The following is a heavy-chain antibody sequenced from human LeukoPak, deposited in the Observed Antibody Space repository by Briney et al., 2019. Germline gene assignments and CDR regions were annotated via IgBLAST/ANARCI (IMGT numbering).Heavy chain of an antibody. CDR1: GFTFSSYS. CDR3: ARGDTLPGGLDP. V-gene: IGHV3-74*01. Sequence: PGGSLRLSCAASGFTFSSYSINWVRQAPGKGLVWVSRINSAGSSSSYADSVKGRFTISRDNAKNTLYLQMNSLRAEDTAVYYCARGDTLPGGLDPWGQGTLVTVSS. J-gene: IGHJ5*02. D-gene: IGHD1-26*01. CDR2: INSAGSSS.